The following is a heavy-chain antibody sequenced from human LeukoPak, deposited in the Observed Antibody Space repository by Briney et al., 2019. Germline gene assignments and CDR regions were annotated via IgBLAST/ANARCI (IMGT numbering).Heavy chain of an antibody. D-gene: IGHD1-26*01. CDR3: ARDGRSGNFDK. CDR2: IKSDGSIT. V-gene: IGHV3-74*01. CDR1: GFTFSSYA. Sequence: QPGGSLRLSCAASGFTFSSYAMSWVRQAPGKGLAWVSVIKSDGSITTYADSVKGRFTISRDTAKNTLYLQMNSLRAEDTAVYYCARDGRSGNFDKWGQGTLVSVSS. J-gene: IGHJ4*02.